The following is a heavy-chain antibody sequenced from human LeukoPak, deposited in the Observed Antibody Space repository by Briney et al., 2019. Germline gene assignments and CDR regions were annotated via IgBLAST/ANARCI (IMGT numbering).Heavy chain of an antibody. CDR1: GYTFTSYA. V-gene: IGHV1-3*01. D-gene: IGHD4-17*01. CDR3: ARDPDYGDYVSSLDY. Sequence: ASVKVSCKASGYTFTSYAMHWVRQAPGQRLEWVGWINAGNGNTKYSQKFQGRVTITRDTSASTAYMELSSLRSEDTAVYYCARDPDYGDYVSSLDYWGQGTLVTVSS. CDR2: INAGNGNT. J-gene: IGHJ4*02.